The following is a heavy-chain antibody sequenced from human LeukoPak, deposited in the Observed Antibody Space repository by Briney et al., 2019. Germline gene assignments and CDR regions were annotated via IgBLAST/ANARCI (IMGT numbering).Heavy chain of an antibody. CDR3: ARTSSGIGGFDY. CDR2: IYHSGST. J-gene: IGHJ4*02. CDR1: GGSINIDNW. V-gene: IGHV4-4*02. D-gene: IGHD6-19*01. Sequence: SETLSLTCAVSGGSINIDNWWSWVRQPPGKGLEWIGEIYHSGSTNYNPSLKSRVTMSVDKSKNHFSLNLSSVTAADTAVYYCARTSSGIGGFDYWGQGTLVTVSS.